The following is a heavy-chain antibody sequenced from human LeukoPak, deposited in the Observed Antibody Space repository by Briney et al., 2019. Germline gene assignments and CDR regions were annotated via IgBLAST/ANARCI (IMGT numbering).Heavy chain of an antibody. J-gene: IGHJ4*02. Sequence: RASVKVSCKASGYTFTSYDINWVRQATGQELEWMGWMNPNSGNTGYAQKFQGRVTMTRNTSISTAYMELSSLRSEDTAVYYCASLIAVAGTPFDYWGQGTLVTVSS. CDR2: MNPNSGNT. CDR1: GYTFTSYD. CDR3: ASLIAVAGTPFDY. V-gene: IGHV1-8*01. D-gene: IGHD6-19*01.